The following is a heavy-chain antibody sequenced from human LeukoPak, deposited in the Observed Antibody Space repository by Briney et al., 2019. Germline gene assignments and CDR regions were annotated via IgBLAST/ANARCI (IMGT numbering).Heavy chain of an antibody. J-gene: IGHJ4*02. CDR3: ARDPQGGGGVGH. D-gene: IGHD2-21*01. CDR2: IYYSGST. CDR1: GGSISSSSYY. V-gene: IGHV4-39*07. Sequence: KPSETLSLTCTVSGGSISSSSYYWGWIRQPPGKGLEWIGSIYYSGSTYYNPSLKSRVTISVDTSKNQFSLKLSSVTAADTAVYYCARDPQGGGGVGHWGQGTLVTVSS.